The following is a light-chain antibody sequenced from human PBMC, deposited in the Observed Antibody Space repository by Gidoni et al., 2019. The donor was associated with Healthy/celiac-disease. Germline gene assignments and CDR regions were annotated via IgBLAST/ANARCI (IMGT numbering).Light chain of an antibody. Sequence: IQMTQSPSSLSASVGDRGTITCRASQGISNYLAWYQQKPGKVPKLLIYAASTLQSGVPSRFSGSGSGTDFTLTISSLQPEDVATYYCQKYNSWWTFGQGTKVEIK. V-gene: IGKV1-27*01. CDR1: QGISNY. CDR2: AAS. CDR3: QKYNSWWT. J-gene: IGKJ1*01.